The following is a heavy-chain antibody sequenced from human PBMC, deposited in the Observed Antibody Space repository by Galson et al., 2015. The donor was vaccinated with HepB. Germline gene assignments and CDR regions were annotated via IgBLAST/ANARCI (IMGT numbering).Heavy chain of an antibody. CDR3: TTDPEQDYGDYGDYTIDWFDP. Sequence: SLRLSCAASGFTFSNAWMSRVRQAPGKGLEWVGRIKSKTDGGTTDYAAPVKGRFTISRDDSKNTLYLQMNSLKTEDTAVYYCTTDPEQDYGDYGDYTIDWFDPWGQGTLVTVSS. CDR2: IKSKTDGGTT. J-gene: IGHJ5*02. CDR1: GFTFSNAW. D-gene: IGHD4-17*01. V-gene: IGHV3-15*01.